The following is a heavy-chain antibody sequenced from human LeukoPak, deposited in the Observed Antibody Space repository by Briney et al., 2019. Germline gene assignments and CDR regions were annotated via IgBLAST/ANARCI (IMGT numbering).Heavy chain of an antibody. CDR1: GFTFSSYA. CDR3: AREDMTTVVTPFDY. J-gene: IGHJ4*02. D-gene: IGHD4-23*01. CDR2: ISYDGSNK. Sequence: PGGSLRLSCAASGFTFSSYAMHWVRQAPGKGLEWVAVISYDGSNKYYADSVKGRFTISRDNSKNTLYLQMNGLRAEDTAVYYCAREDMTTVVTPFDYWGQGTLVTVSS. V-gene: IGHV3-30-3*01.